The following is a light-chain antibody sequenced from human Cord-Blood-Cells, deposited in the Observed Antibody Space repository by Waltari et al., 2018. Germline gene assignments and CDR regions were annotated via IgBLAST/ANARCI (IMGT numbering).Light chain of an antibody. J-gene: IGKJ2*01. CDR1: QSGSSN. CDR2: SAS. V-gene: IGKV3-15*01. CDR3: QQYNNWPPYT. Sequence: EIVLTQSPATLSVSSGDRATLSCRASQSGSSNLACYQQKPGQAPRLLSDSASTRATGIPARFSGSGSGTEFTLTISSLQSEDFAVYYCQQYNNWPPYTFGQGTKLEIK.